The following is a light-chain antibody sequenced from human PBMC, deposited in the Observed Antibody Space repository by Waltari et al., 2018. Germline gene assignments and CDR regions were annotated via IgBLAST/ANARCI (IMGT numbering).Light chain of an antibody. CDR1: SSDVGTHNL. V-gene: IGLV2-23*01. CDR3: CSFAGSGPHVV. J-gene: IGLJ2*01. CDR2: EST. Sequence: QSALTQPASVSGSPGPSITISCTGTSSDVGTHNLGSWYHHYPGKAPKLMIYESTKRPSGVSNRISGSKSGITASLTISGLQAEDEADYYCCSFAGSGPHVVFGGGTKLTVL.